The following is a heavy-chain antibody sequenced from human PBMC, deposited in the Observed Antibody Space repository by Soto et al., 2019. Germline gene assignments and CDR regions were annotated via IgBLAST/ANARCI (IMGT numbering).Heavy chain of an antibody. V-gene: IGHV3-74*01. D-gene: IGHD2-15*01. J-gene: IGHJ4*02. Sequence: EVQVVESGGGLVQPGGSLRLSCAGAGLTFSSYSMHWVRQVPGKGLVWVSRINPDGRRTNYADSVKGRFTIYRDNAKNTVYLQMNSLRAEDTAVYYCARELGGGDTYWGLGTLVTVSS. CDR2: INPDGRRT. CDR1: GLTFSSYS. CDR3: ARELGGGDTY.